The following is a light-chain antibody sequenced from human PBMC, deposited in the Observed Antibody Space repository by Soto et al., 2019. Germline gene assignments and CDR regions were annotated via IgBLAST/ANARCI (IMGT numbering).Light chain of an antibody. Sequence: ERVMTQFPATLSVSPGERATLSCRASQSVSSKLAWYQQKPGQGPRLLIYGASTRATGIPARFSGSGSGTEFTLTISSLQSEDFAVYYCQHYSTWLWTFGQGTKVEIK. CDR2: GAS. CDR1: QSVSSK. J-gene: IGKJ1*01. CDR3: QHYSTWLWT. V-gene: IGKV3-15*01.